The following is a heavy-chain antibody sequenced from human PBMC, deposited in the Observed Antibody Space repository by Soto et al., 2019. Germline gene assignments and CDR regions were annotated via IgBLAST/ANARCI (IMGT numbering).Heavy chain of an antibody. V-gene: IGHV3-21*01. Sequence: EVQLVESGGGLVKPGGSLRLSCAASGFTFSSYSMNWVRQAPGKGLEWVSSISSSSSYIYYADSVKGRFTISRDNAKNSLYLQMNSLRAEDTAVYYCARDFLGNGYYTHYYYYYGMDVWGPGTTVTVSS. J-gene: IGHJ6*02. D-gene: IGHD3-3*01. CDR1: GFTFSSYS. CDR3: ARDFLGNGYYTHYYYYYGMDV. CDR2: ISSSSSYI.